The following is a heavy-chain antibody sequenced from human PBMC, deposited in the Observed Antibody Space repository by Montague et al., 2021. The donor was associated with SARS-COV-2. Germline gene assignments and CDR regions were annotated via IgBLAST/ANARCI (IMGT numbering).Heavy chain of an antibody. J-gene: IGHJ6*02. CDR2: IFYTGAT. D-gene: IGHD3-3*01. CDR3: ARGVCSDGFWGGYDYGMDV. V-gene: IGHV4-59*02. Sequence: SETLSLTCTVSSGSVYGHYLAWIRQPPGKGLECIAYIFYTGATNYNPSLESRVSISVDTSKNQFSLKLSSVTAADTAVYYCARGVCSDGFWGGYDYGMDVWAQGTP. CDR1: SGSVYGHY.